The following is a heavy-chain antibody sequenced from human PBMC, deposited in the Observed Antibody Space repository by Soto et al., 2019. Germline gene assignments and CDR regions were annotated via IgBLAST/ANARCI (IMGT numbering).Heavy chain of an antibody. D-gene: IGHD3-10*01. CDR1: GFSFSDYH. Sequence: GGSLRLSCAASGFSFSDYHMDWVRQAPGKGLEWVGRVRNKPNGYSTEYAAAVKGRFTISRDESKNSFYLQMNSLKSEDTAVYYCTLGSQVNYFYFYGVNVWGQGTTVTVSS. CDR3: TLGSQVNYFYFYGVNV. J-gene: IGHJ6*02. V-gene: IGHV3-72*01. CDR2: VRNKPNGYST.